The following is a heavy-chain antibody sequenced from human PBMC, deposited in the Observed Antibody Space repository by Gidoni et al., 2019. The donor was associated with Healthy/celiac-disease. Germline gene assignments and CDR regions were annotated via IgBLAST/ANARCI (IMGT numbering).Heavy chain of an antibody. CDR2: IKQDGSEK. CDR3: ARGIVVVVAALAFDI. J-gene: IGHJ3*02. CDR1: GFTLSSYW. V-gene: IGHV3-7*03. Sequence: EVQLVASGGGLVQPGGSLRLSCAASGFTLSSYWMSWVRQAPGKGLEWVANIKQDGSEKYYVDSVKGRFTISRDNAKNSLYLQMNSLRAEDTAVYYCARGIVVVVAALAFDIWGQGTMVTVSS. D-gene: IGHD2-15*01.